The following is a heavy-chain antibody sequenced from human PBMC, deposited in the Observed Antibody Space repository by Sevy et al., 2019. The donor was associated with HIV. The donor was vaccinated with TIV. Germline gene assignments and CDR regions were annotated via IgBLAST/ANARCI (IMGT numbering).Heavy chain of an antibody. J-gene: IGHJ4*02. D-gene: IGHD3-10*01. Sequence: GGSLRLSCAASGFTFSSYSMNWVRQAPGKGLEWVSSISSSSSYIYYADSVKGRFTISRDNAKNSLYLQMNSLRAEDTAVYYCARDLTTMVRGVPHYWGQRTLVTVSS. CDR3: ARDLTTMVRGVPHY. V-gene: IGHV3-21*01. CDR2: ISSSSSYI. CDR1: GFTFSSYS.